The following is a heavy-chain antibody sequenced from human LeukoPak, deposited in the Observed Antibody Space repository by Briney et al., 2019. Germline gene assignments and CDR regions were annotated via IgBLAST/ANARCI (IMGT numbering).Heavy chain of an antibody. CDR2: ISSSSSYI. D-gene: IGHD3-16*02. Sequence: KSGGSLRLSCVASGFTFDYYTMNWVRQAPGKGLEWVSSISSSSSYIYYADSVKGRFTISRDNAKNSLYLQMNSLRAEDTAVYYCARDPNGGVIVIGELDYWGQGTLVTVSS. J-gene: IGHJ4*02. CDR1: GFTFDYYT. CDR3: ARDPNGGVIVIGELDY. V-gene: IGHV3-21*01.